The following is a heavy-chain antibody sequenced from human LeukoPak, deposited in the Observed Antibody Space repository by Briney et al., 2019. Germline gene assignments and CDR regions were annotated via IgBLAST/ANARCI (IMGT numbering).Heavy chain of an antibody. V-gene: IGHV1-2*06. CDR3: ARVLGIAASTFDY. Sequence: ASVKVSCKASGYTFTGYYMHWVRQAPGQGLEWMGRINPNSGGTNYAQKFRGRVTMTRDTSISTAYMELSRLRSDDTAVYYCARVLGIAASTFDYWGQGTLVTVSS. CDR1: GYTFTGYY. D-gene: IGHD6-25*01. J-gene: IGHJ4*02. CDR2: INPNSGGT.